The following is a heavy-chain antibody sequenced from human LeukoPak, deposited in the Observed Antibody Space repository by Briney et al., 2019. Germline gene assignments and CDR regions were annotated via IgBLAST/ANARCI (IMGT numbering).Heavy chain of an antibody. V-gene: IGHV4-39*07. CDR1: GGSISSSSYY. D-gene: IGHD3-16*02. CDR3: ARDENGYVWGSFRA. Sequence: PSETLSLTCTVSGGSISSSSYYWGWIRQPPGKGLEWIGSIYYSGSTYCNPSLESRVTMSLDTSKNQFSLKLSSVTAADTAVYYCARDENGYVWGSFRAWGQGTLVTVSS. CDR2: IYYSGST. J-gene: IGHJ5*02.